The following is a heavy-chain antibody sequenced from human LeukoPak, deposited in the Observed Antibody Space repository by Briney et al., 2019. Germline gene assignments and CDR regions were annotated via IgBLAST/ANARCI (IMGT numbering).Heavy chain of an antibody. CDR3: ARDRELGY. V-gene: IGHV4-59*01. D-gene: IGHD3-10*01. Sequence: SETLSLTCSVSGDSISGYYWSWIRQSPGKGLEWIGYIYYGGSTKYNPSLETRVTIAVDTSKNQFSLKMTSVTAADTAVYYCARDRELGYWGQGTLVTVSS. J-gene: IGHJ4*02. CDR2: IYYGGST. CDR1: GDSISGYY.